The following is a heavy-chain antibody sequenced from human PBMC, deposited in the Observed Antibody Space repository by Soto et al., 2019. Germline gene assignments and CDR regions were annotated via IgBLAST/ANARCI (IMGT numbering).Heavy chain of an antibody. CDR2: ISYDGSNK. CDR1: GFTFSSYA. CDR3: ARDVGAIDY. V-gene: IGHV3-30-3*01. Sequence: SLRLSCAASGFTFSSYAMHWVRQAPGKGLEWVAVISYDGSNKYYADSVKGRFTISRDNSKNTLYLQMNSLRAEDTAVYYCARDVGAIDYWGQGTLVTVSS. D-gene: IGHD1-26*01. J-gene: IGHJ4*02.